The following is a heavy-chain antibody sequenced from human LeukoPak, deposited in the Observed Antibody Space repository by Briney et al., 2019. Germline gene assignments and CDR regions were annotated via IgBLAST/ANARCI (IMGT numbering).Heavy chain of an antibody. V-gene: IGHV3-21*01. CDR2: ISSSSSYI. D-gene: IGHD3-3*01. J-gene: IGHJ4*02. CDR3: ARPYYDFWSGYYSD. CDR1: GFTFSSYS. Sequence: GGSLRLSCAASGFTFSSYSMNWVRQAPGKGLELVSSISSSSSYIYYADSVKGRFTIYRDNAKKSLYMQMTSLRAEDTAVYYCARPYYDFWSGYYSDWGQGPLVTVSS.